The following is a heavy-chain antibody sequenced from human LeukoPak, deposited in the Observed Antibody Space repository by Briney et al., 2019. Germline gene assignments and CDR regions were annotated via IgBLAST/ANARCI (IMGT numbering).Heavy chain of an antibody. CDR2: ISYDGSKT. Sequence: GGSLRLSCAVSGFTFSSFAVHWVRQAPGKGLGWVAVISYDGSKTYYADSVKGRFTISRDNSKNTVYLQMNSLSTEDTAMYYCARDQSSGGRWLDYWGRGTLVTVSS. V-gene: IGHV3-30-3*01. D-gene: IGHD2-15*01. CDR1: GFTFSSFA. CDR3: ARDQSSGGRWLDY. J-gene: IGHJ4*02.